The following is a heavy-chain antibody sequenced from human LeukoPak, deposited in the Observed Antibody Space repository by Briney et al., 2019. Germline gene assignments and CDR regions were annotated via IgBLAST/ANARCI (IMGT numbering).Heavy chain of an antibody. Sequence: SETLSLTCTVSGGSISSYYWSWIRQPPGKGLEWIGEINHSGSTNYNPSLKSRVTISVDTSKNQFSLKLSSVTAADTAVYYCARGSIAAHGWFDPWGQGTLVTVSS. CDR2: INHSGST. CDR1: GGSISSYY. D-gene: IGHD6-6*01. CDR3: ARGSIAAHGWFDP. J-gene: IGHJ5*02. V-gene: IGHV4-34*01.